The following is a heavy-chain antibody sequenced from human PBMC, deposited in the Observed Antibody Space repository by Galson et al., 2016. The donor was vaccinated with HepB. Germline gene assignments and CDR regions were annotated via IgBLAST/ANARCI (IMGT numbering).Heavy chain of an antibody. Sequence: SVKVSCKASGYTFTTYGISWVRQAPGQGLEWMGWISAYNGNTNYAQKLQGRVTMTTDTSTSTAYMELRSLRSDDTAVYYCAKVSGRGGVNWFDPCGQGTLVTVSS. CDR1: GYTFTTYG. CDR2: ISAYNGNT. J-gene: IGHJ5*02. V-gene: IGHV1-18*01. D-gene: IGHD3-10*01. CDR3: AKVSGRGGVNWFDP.